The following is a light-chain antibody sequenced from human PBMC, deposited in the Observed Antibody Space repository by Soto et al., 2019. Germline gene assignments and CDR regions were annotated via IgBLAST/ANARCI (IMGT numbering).Light chain of an antibody. Sequence: AIQMTQSPSSLSASVGDRVTITCRASQDIRNDLGWYQQTPGKTPKLLIFAASSLQSGVPSRFSGSGSGTDFTLTISSLQPEDFATYYCLQDFNYPWTFGQGTKLEIE. CDR1: QDIRND. CDR3: LQDFNYPWT. CDR2: AAS. J-gene: IGKJ1*01. V-gene: IGKV1-6*01.